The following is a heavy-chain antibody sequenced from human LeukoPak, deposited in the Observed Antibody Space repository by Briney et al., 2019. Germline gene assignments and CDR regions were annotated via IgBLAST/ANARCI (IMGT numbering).Heavy chain of an antibody. J-gene: IGHJ4*02. CDR1: GGSISSSNW. Sequence: SETLSLTCAVSGGSISSSNWWSWVRQPPGKGLEWIGEIYHSGSTNYNPSLKSRATISVDTSKNQFSLKLSSVTAADTAVYYCARDHSADYWGQGTLVTVSS. CDR3: ARDHSADY. V-gene: IGHV4-4*02. CDR2: IYHSGST. D-gene: IGHD2-15*01.